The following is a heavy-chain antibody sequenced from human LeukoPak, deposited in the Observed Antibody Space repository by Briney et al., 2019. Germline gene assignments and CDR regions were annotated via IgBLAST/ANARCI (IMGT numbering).Heavy chain of an antibody. CDR2: IDWDDDK. V-gene: IGHV2-70*04. CDR3: ARTTAVATFDY. J-gene: IGHJ4*02. CDR1: GFSLSTNEMR. D-gene: IGHD4-17*01. Sequence: SGPALVKPTQTLTLTCTFSGFSLSTNEMRVSWIHQPPGKALEWLARIDWDDDKFYRTSLKTRLTISKDTSKNRVVLTMTDMDPVDTATYYRARTTAVATFDYWGQGTLVTVSS.